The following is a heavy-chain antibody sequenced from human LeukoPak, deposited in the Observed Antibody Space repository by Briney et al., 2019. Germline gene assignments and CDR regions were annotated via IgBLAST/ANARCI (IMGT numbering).Heavy chain of an antibody. D-gene: IGHD3-10*01. V-gene: IGHV4-39*01. CDR2: IYYSGST. CDR1: GGSISSSSYY. CDR3: ASSSGFGELDGT. J-gene: IGHJ5*02. Sequence: SVTLSLTCTVSGGSISSSSYYWGWIRQPPGKGLEWIGSIYYSGSTYYNPSLKSRVTISVDTSKKQFSLKLRSVTAADTAVYYCASSSGFGELDGTWGQGTLVTVSS.